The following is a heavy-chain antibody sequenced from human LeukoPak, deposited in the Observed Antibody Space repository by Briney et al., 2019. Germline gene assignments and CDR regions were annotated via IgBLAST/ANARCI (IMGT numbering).Heavy chain of an antibody. CDR3: ARVAAPGVYDY. CDR2: INSDGSTT. D-gene: IGHD2-15*01. J-gene: IGHJ4*02. V-gene: IGHV3-74*01. CDR1: GFTFSSYW. Sequence: GGSLRLSCAASGFTFSSYWMHWVRHGPGKGLVWVSRINSDGSTTIYADSVKGRFTISRDNAKNTLYLQMNSLRAEDTAVYYCARVAAPGVYDYWGRGTLVTVSS.